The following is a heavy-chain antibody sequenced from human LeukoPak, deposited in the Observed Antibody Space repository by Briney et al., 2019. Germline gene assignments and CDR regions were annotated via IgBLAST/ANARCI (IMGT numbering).Heavy chain of an antibody. CDR2: LYSGDST. V-gene: IGHV3-53*01. CDR1: GFTVSSTH. Sequence: GGSLRLSCAASGFTVSSTHMSWVRQAPGKGLYWVSVLYSGDSTSYADSVKGRFTISRDNSKNTLYLEMNSLRAEDTAVYYCARDLGLRYFDWYGMDVWGQGTSVTVS. D-gene: IGHD3-9*01. J-gene: IGHJ6*02. CDR3: ARDLGLRYFDWYGMDV.